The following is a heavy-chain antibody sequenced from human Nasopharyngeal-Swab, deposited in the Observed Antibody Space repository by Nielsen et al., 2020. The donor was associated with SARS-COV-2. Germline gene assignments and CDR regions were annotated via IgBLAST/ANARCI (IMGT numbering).Heavy chain of an antibody. V-gene: IGHV3-49*01. J-gene: IGHJ3*02. CDR2: IRSKTYGGAP. CDR3: ARSVGSYYGQGAFDM. D-gene: IGHD1-26*01. CDR1: GFTFGDYA. Sequence: GGSLRLSCTTSGFTFGDYAMSWFRQAPGKGLEWVGFIRSKTYGGAPEYAASVKGRFTISRDGAESIVYLQMNSLETEDTGVYYCARSVGSYYGQGAFDMWSQGTMVTVSS.